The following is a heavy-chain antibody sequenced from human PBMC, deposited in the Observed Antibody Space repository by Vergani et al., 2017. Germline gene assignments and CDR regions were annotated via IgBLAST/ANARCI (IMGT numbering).Heavy chain of an antibody. CDR2: INHSGGT. Sequence: QVQLQQWGAGLLKPSETLSLTCAVYGGSFSGYYWSWIRHPPGKGLEWIGEINHSGGTNYNPSLKSRVTISVDTSKNQFSLKLSSVTAADTAVYYCARGDIYCSGGSCYSIYFDYWGQGTLVTVSS. CDR3: ARGDIYCSGGSCYSIYFDY. V-gene: IGHV4-34*01. J-gene: IGHJ4*02. D-gene: IGHD2-15*01. CDR1: GGSFSGYY.